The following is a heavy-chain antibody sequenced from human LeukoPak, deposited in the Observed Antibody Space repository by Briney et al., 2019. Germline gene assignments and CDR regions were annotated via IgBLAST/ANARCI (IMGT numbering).Heavy chain of an antibody. D-gene: IGHD2/OR15-2a*01. CDR2: TYYRSKWNN. V-gene: IGHV6-1*01. CDR1: GDSVSSNSAA. J-gene: IGHJ4*02. CDR3: ASSSGVSTYYFDY. Sequence: SQTLSLTCAISGDSVSSNSAAWNWIRQSPSRGLEWLGRTYYRSKWNNDYAVSVKSRITINPDTSKNQFSLQLNSVPPDDTAVYYCASSSGVSTYYFDYWGQGTLVTVSS.